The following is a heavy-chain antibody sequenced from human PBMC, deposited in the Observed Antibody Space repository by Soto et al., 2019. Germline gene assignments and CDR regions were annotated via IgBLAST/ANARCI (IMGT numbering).Heavy chain of an antibody. Sequence: ASVKVSCKASGYTFTSYDINWVRQATGQGLEWMGGFDPKSGETIYAQKFQGRVTMTEDTSTDTAYMELSSLRSEDTAVYYCATSPGLRFLEWLSPENYFDYWGQGTLVTVSS. J-gene: IGHJ4*02. CDR1: GYTFTSYD. D-gene: IGHD3-3*01. CDR2: FDPKSGET. CDR3: ATSPGLRFLEWLSPENYFDY. V-gene: IGHV1-8*01.